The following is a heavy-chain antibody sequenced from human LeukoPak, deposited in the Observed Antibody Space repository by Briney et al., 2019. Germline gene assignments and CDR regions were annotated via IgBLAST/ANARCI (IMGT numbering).Heavy chain of an antibody. CDR1: GGSISTYY. CDR2: IYTSGTT. D-gene: IGHD2-2*01. CDR3: ARRGAPVGYCSSTSCPRADAFDI. Sequence: PSETLSLTCTVSGGSISTYYWSWIRQPAGKGLEWIGRIYTSGTTNYNPSLKSRVTMSVDTSKNHFPLKLSSVTAADTAVYYCARRGAPVGYCSSTSCPRADAFDIWGQGTMVTVSS. V-gene: IGHV4-4*07. J-gene: IGHJ3*02.